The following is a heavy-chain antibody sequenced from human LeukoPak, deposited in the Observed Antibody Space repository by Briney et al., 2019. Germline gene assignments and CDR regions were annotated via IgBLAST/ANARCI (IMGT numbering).Heavy chain of an antibody. CDR2: ISSKAFGGTT. CDR3: ARARYSNYVNLDG. CDR1: GFTFGDYA. D-gene: IGHD4/OR15-4a*01. V-gene: IGHV3-49*04. J-gene: IGHJ4*02. Sequence: GGSLRLSCTTSGFTFGDYAVSWVRQAPGRGLEWVGFISSKAFGGTTEYAASVRGRFPISRDDSRRIAYLQMNSLEAKDTAMYYCARARYSNYVNLDGWGQGTLVIVSS.